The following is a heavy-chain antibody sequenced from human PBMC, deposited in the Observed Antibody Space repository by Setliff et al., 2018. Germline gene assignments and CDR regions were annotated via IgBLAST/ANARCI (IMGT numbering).Heavy chain of an antibody. CDR1: GGSISGFY. V-gene: IGHV4-4*08. J-gene: IGHJ4*02. D-gene: IGHD6-13*01. CDR3: AREAGYSSSWHFNL. CDR2: IYSGTST. Sequence: PSETLSLTCTVSGGSISGFYWSWIRQPPGGGLEWIGYIYSGTSTNINPSLKSRVAISADTSKNLFSLKLTSMTASDTAMYYCAREAGYSSSWHFNLWGPGTLVTVSS.